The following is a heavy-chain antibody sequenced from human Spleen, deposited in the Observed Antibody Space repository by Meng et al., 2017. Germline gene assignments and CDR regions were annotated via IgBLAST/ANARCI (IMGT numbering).Heavy chain of an antibody. J-gene: IGHJ3*02. D-gene: IGHD6-19*01. CDR3: ASHSSGGDHDAFDI. V-gene: IGHV1-2*06. CDR1: GYNFPDYY. Sequence: ASVKVSCKPSGYNFPDYYIHWVRQAPGQGLEWMGRINPNSGGTNYAQKFQGRVTMTRDTSISTAYMELSRLRSDDTAVYYCASHSSGGDHDAFDIWGQGTMVTVSS. CDR2: INPNSGGT.